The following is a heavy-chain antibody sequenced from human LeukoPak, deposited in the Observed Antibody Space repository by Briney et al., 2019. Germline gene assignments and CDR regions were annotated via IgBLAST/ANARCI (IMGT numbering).Heavy chain of an antibody. Sequence: GGSLRLSCAASGFSFSSFWMHWVRQAPGKGLVWVSGIKSDGAGTSYVDSVKGRFTISRDNAKNTLDLQMNSLRAEDTALYYCARGIDDGDNWFDPWGQGTLVTVSS. CDR2: IKSDGAGT. CDR1: GFSFSSFW. CDR3: ARGIDDGDNWFDP. D-gene: IGHD1-1*01. J-gene: IGHJ5*02. V-gene: IGHV3-74*01.